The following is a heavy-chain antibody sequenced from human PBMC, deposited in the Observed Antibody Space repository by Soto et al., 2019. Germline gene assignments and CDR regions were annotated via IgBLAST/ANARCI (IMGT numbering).Heavy chain of an antibody. D-gene: IGHD4-17*01. CDR1: GYSFTSYG. CDR3: ARWFYGAYNYYFDY. Sequence: PVESLTISCKVSGYSFTSYGIVWVLQMPGKGLEGMGIIYPGDSYTRYSPSFQGQVTISPDKSISTAYLQWSSLKSSDTSMYYCARWFYGAYNYYFDYWGQGTMVTVSS. J-gene: IGHJ4*02. CDR2: IYPGDSYT. V-gene: IGHV5-51*01.